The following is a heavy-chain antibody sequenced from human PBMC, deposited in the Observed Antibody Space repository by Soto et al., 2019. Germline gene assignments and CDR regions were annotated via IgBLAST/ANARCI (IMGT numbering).Heavy chain of an antibody. CDR3: AKAIVGATTTQNYFDY. J-gene: IGHJ4*02. CDR1: GFTFSSYG. Sequence: GGSLRLSCAASGFTFSSYGMHWVRQAPGKGLERVAVISYDGSNKYYADSVKGRFTISRDNSNYTLYLQMNSLRAEDTAVYYCAKAIVGATTTQNYFDYWGQGTLVTVSS. CDR2: ISYDGSNK. D-gene: IGHD1-26*01. V-gene: IGHV3-30*18.